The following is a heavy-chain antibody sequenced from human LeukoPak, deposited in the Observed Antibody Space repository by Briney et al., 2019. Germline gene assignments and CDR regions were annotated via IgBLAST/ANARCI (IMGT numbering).Heavy chain of an antibody. CDR2: VYPDDSDT. CDR1: GYSFSTYW. Sequence: GESLKISCKGSGYSFSTYWIGWVRQMPDKGLEWMGIVYPDDSDTTYSPSFQGQVIISVDKSVTTAYLQWSSLKASDTAIYYCARRVEPVVLSSGWFDSWGQGTLVTVSS. CDR3: ARRVEPVVLSSGWFDS. V-gene: IGHV5-51*01. D-gene: IGHD2-15*01. J-gene: IGHJ5*01.